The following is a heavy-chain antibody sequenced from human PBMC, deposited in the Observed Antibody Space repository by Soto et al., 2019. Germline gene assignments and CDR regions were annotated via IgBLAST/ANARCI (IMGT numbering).Heavy chain of an antibody. Sequence: QVQLVQSGAEVKKPGSSVKVSCKASGGTFSSYAISWVRQAPGQGLEWMGGIIPIFGTANYAQKFQGRVTITADESTSTAYLELSSLRSEDTAVSYCARHHCISTSIHPGGDYWGQGTLVTVSS. CDR1: GGTFSSYA. CDR2: IIPIFGTA. D-gene: IGHD2-2*01. V-gene: IGHV1-69*12. CDR3: ARHHCISTSIHPGGDY. J-gene: IGHJ4*02.